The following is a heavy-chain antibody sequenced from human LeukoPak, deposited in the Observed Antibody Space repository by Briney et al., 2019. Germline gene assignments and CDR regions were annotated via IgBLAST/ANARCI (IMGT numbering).Heavy chain of an antibody. J-gene: IGHJ4*02. CDR2: IYHSGST. Sequence: PSGTLSLTCAVSGGSISRSNWWSWVRQPPGKGLEWIGEIYHSGSTNYNPSLKSQVTISVDKSKNQFSLKLSSVTAADTAVYYCARDAYDSSGYSFDYWGQGTLVTVSS. CDR3: ARDAYDSSGYSFDY. CDR1: GGSISRSNW. V-gene: IGHV4-4*02. D-gene: IGHD3-22*01.